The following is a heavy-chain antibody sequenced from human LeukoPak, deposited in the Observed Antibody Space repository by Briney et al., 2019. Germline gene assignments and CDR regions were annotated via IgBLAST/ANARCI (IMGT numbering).Heavy chain of an antibody. CDR3: ARDGPTYYYDSSRYRPTDY. Sequence: SETLSLTCTVSGGSISSYYWSWIRQPAGKGLEWIGRIYTSGSTNYNPSLKSRVTMSVDTSKNQFSLKLSSVTAADTAVYYCARDGPTYYYDSSRYRPTDYWGQGTLVTVSS. V-gene: IGHV4-4*07. CDR2: IYTSGST. CDR1: GGSISSYY. J-gene: IGHJ4*02. D-gene: IGHD3-22*01.